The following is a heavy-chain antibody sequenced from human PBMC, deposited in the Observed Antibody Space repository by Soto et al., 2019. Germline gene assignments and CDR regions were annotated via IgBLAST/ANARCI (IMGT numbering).Heavy chain of an antibody. Sequence: QLQLRESDSRLVKPPQTLSLTCAVSGGSLTSGTYSWNWIRQPPGKGLEWIGYIFPSGTTYYNPSLKSRVSISIDVSKNQFSLNLRSLTAADTAVYYCARGREFDSWGQGTLVTVSS. V-gene: IGHV4-30-2*01. CDR2: IFPSGTT. CDR3: ARGREFDS. J-gene: IGHJ4*02. CDR1: GGSLTSGTYS.